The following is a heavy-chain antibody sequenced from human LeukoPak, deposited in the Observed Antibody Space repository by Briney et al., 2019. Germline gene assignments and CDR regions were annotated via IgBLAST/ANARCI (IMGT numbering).Heavy chain of an antibody. D-gene: IGHD4-17*01. J-gene: IGHJ4*02. CDR3: ARDPDVGTVDY. Sequence: GGSLRLSCAASGFSFSDYYMSWIRQAPERGLEWVSYISSSGDYTNYADSVKGRFTISRDNAKNSLYLQMNSLRAEDTAIYYCARDPDVGTVDYWGQGTLVTVSS. CDR2: ISSSGDYT. V-gene: IGHV3-11*05. CDR1: GFSFSDYY.